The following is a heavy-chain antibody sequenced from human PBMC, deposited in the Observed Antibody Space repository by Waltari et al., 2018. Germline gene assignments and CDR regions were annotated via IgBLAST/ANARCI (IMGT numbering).Heavy chain of an antibody. D-gene: IGHD2-2*01. CDR2: IKHDGSEK. V-gene: IGHV3-7*01. CDR1: GVIFSSNY. J-gene: IGHJ3*02. CDR3: ARYCSSNNCNDAFDI. Sequence: ELQLVVSWGGLVQPGGSLRLSCAASGVIFSSNYMTCARLDPEKGMEWVANIKHDGSEKYYVDSMKDRFTISRDNAKNSLYLQMNSLRAEDTAVYYCARYCSSNNCNDAFDIWGQGTVVTVSS.